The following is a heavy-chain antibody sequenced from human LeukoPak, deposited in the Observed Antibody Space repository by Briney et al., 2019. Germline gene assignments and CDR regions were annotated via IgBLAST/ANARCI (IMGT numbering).Heavy chain of an antibody. D-gene: IGHD4-17*01. CDR1: GGSFRGYY. V-gene: IGHV4-34*01. CDR2: INHSGST. CDR3: ARGIRSTVTTSADY. Sequence: SETLSLTCAVYGGSFRGYYWSWIRQPPGKGVEWIGEINHSGSTNYNPSLKSRVTISVDTSKNQFSLKLSSVTAADTAVYYCARGIRSTVTTSADYWGQGTLVTVSS. J-gene: IGHJ4*02.